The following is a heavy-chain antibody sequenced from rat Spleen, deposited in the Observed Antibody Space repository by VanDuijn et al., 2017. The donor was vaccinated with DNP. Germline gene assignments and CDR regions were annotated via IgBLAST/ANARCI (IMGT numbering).Heavy chain of an antibody. Sequence: EVQLQESGPGLVKPSQSLSLTCSVTGYSITRTYWGWIRKFPGNKMEWMGYISYSGSTGYNPFLKSRISITRDTSKNQFFLQLNSVTTEDIATYYCARGLNYGGYIYSWYFDFWGPGTMVTVSS. J-gene: IGHJ1*01. V-gene: IGHV3-1*01. D-gene: IGHD1-11*01. CDR2: ISYSGST. CDR1: GYSITRTY. CDR3: ARGLNYGGYIYSWYFDF.